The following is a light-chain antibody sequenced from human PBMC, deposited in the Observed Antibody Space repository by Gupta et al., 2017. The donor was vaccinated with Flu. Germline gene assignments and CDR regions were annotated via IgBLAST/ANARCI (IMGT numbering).Light chain of an antibody. CDR3: LLSYHGTWV. CDR1: TGAVTSGHF. V-gene: IGLV7-46*01. Sequence: QAVVTHETSLTVSPGGPLPLTCHSSTGAVTSGHFACWFQQKPGQAPRTLIYDSTNKHPWTPARFSGSLLGGKAALTLSAAQPEDEADYYCLLSYHGTWVFGGGTKVTVL. CDR2: DST. J-gene: IGLJ3*02.